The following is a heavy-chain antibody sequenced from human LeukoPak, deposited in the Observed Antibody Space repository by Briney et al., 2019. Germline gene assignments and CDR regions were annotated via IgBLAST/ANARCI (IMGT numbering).Heavy chain of an antibody. Sequence: SETLSLTYTVSGGSISSSSYYWGWIRQPPGKGLEWIGSIYYSGSTYYNPSLKSRVTISVDTSKNQFSLKLSSVTAADTAVDYRAIVTYSSSWSSSGIYYYYYMDVWGKGTTVTVSS. CDR1: GGSISSSSYY. J-gene: IGHJ6*03. V-gene: IGHV4-39*07. D-gene: IGHD6-13*01. CDR2: IYYSGST. CDR3: AIVTYSSSWSSSGIYYYYYMDV.